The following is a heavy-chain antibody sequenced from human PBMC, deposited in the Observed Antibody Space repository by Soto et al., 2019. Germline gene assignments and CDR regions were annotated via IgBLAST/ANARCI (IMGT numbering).Heavy chain of an antibody. CDR1: GFPFTRYS. J-gene: IGHJ4*02. CDR2: ISSTTNYI. V-gene: IGHV3-21*06. CDR3: ARESEDLTSNFDY. Sequence: GGSLRLSCAASGFPFTRYSMNWVRQAPGKGLEWVSSISSTTNYIYYGDSMKGRFTISRDNAKNSLYLEMNSLRAEDTAVYYCARESEDLTSNFDYWGQGTLVTVSS.